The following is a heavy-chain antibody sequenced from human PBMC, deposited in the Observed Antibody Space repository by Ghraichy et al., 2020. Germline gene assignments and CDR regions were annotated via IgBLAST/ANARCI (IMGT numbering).Heavy chain of an antibody. D-gene: IGHD2-2*03. CDR2: ISYDGSNK. V-gene: IGHV3-30*18. CDR1: GFTFSSYG. Sequence: SLRLSCAASGFTFSSYGMHWVRQAPGKGLEWVAVISYDGSNKYYADSVKGRFTISRDNSKNTLYLQMNSLRAEDTAVYSCAKDRGGYCSSTSCSLNWYFDLCGRGTLVTVSS. CDR3: AKDRGGYCSSTSCSLNWYFDL. J-gene: IGHJ2*01.